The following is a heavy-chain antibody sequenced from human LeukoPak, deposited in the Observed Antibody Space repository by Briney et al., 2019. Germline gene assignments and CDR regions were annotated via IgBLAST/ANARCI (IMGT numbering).Heavy chain of an antibody. D-gene: IGHD2-2*01. V-gene: IGHV3-23*01. CDR1: GITLSRHA. CDR2: IKGGGVST. Sequence: QTGGSLRLSCAASGITLSRHAMSWVRQAPGKGLEWVSAIKGGGVSTYYADSVKGRFTVSRDDSKNTLYLEMNNLRVDDTAIYYCAKGFCGSSCFPDGSMDYWGQGTLVAVSS. CDR3: AKGFCGSSCFPDGSMDY. J-gene: IGHJ4*02.